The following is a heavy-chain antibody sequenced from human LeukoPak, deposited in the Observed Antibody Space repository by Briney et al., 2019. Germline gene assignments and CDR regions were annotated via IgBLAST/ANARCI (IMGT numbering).Heavy chain of an antibody. V-gene: IGHV1-69*08. J-gene: IGHJ6*02. D-gene: IGHD3-10*01. CDR1: GGTFSSYT. Sequence: SVKVSCKASGGTFSSYTFNWVRQAPGQGPEWMGRIIPILNTTNYAQKLQDRVTIIADRSTSTTYMELRGLRSEDTAVYYCARGTSIRGDDYHGMDVWGQGTTITVSS. CDR3: ARGTSIRGDDYHGMDV. CDR2: IIPILNTT.